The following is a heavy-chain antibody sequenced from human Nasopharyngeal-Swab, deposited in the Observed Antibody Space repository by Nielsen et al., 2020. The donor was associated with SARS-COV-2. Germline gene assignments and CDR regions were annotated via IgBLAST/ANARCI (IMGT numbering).Heavy chain of an antibody. CDR2: INHSGST. Sequence: SETLSLTCAVYGGSFSGYYWSWIRQPPGKGLEWIGEINHSGSTNYNPSLKSRVTISVDTSKNQFSLKLSSVTAADTAVYYCARGRWVVAGTGFVDYWGQGTLVTVSS. D-gene: IGHD6-19*01. J-gene: IGHJ4*02. V-gene: IGHV4-34*01. CDR1: GGSFSGYY. CDR3: ARGRWVVAGTGFVDY.